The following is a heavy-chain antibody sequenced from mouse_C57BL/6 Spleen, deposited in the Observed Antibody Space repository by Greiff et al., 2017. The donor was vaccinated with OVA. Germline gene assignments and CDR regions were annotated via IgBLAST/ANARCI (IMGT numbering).Heavy chain of an antibody. CDR2: IYPGDGDT. CDR3: ARDGYDRAWFAY. J-gene: IGHJ3*01. V-gene: IGHV1-82*01. D-gene: IGHD2-2*01. Sequence: QVQLQQSGPELVKPGASVKISCKASGYAFSSSWMNWVKQRPGKGLEWIGRIYPGDGDTNYNGKFKGKATLTADKSSSTAYMQLSSLTSEDSAVYFCARDGYDRAWFAYWGQGTLVTVSA. CDR1: GYAFSSSW.